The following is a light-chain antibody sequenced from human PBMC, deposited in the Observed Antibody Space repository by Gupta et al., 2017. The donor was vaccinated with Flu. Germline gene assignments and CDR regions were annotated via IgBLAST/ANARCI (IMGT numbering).Light chain of an antibody. J-gene: IGLJ1*01. CDR2: DVS. CDR3: SSYTSSSTPYV. Sequence: ITISCTGTSSDVGGYNYVSWYQQHPGKAPKLMIYDVSNRPSGVSNRFSGSKSGNTASLTISGLQAEDEADYYCSSYTSSSTPYVFGTGTKVTVL. CDR1: SSDVGGYNY. V-gene: IGLV2-14*03.